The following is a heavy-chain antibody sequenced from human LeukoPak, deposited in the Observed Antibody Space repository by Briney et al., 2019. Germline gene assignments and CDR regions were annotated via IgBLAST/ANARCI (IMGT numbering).Heavy chain of an antibody. CDR3: ARRGSGASLEYYFDL. J-gene: IGHJ2*01. CDR2: IYYSGNT. CDR1: GGSISSYY. D-gene: IGHD1-14*01. V-gene: IGHV4-59*08. Sequence: SETLSLTCTVSGGSISSYYWSWIRQPPGKGLEYIGYIYYSGNTNSNPSLTSRVTISVDTSKNQFSLKLSSVTAADTAVYYCARRGSGASLEYYFDLWGRGTLVTVSS.